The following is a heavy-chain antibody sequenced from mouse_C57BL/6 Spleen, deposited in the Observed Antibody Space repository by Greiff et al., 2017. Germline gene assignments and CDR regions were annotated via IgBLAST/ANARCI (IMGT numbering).Heavy chain of an antibody. V-gene: IGHV1-50*01. CDR2: IDPSDSYT. CDR3: ARKGGYYLDY. CDR1: GYTFTSYW. Sequence: QVQLQQPGAELVKPWASVKLSCKASGYTFTSYWMQWVKQRPRPGLEWIGEIDPSDSYTNYNQKFKGKATLTVDTSSSTAYMQLSSRISKDSAVYYCARKGGYYLDYWGQGTTLTVSS. J-gene: IGHJ2*01.